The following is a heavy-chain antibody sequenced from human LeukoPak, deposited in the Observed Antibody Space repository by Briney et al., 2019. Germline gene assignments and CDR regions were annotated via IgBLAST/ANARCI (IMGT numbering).Heavy chain of an antibody. D-gene: IGHD3-22*01. CDR3: ARDNGGIGYYYDSSGYFY. Sequence: ASVKVSCKASGYTFTSYGISWVRQAPGQGLEWMGWISAYNGNTNYAQKLQGRVTMTTDTSTSTAYMELRSLRSDDMAVYYCARDNGGIGYYYDSSGYFYWGQGTLVTVSS. V-gene: IGHV1-18*03. J-gene: IGHJ4*02. CDR1: GYTFTSYG. CDR2: ISAYNGNT.